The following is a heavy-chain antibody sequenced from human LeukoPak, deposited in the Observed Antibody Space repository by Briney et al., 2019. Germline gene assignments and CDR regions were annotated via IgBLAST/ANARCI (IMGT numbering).Heavy chain of an antibody. Sequence: PGGSLRLSCAASGFTFSSYAMQWVRQAPGKGVEGVAVISYDGSNKYYADSVKGRFTISRDNSKNTLYLQMNSLRAEDTAVYYCASDDYGDYGLIDYWGQGTLVTVSS. CDR3: ASDDYGDYGLIDY. J-gene: IGHJ4*02. CDR2: ISYDGSNK. D-gene: IGHD4-17*01. CDR1: GFTFSSYA. V-gene: IGHV3-30*14.